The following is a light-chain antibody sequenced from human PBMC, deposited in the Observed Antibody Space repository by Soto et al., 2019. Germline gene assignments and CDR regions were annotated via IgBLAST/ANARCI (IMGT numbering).Light chain of an antibody. J-gene: IGKJ5*01. Sequence: DIQMTQCPSSLSASVGDGATITCQASQDISNYLNWYQQKPGKAPKLLIYDASNLETGVPSRFSGSGSGTDFTFTISSLQPEDIATYYCQQYDNLPITFGQGTRLEIK. CDR1: QDISNY. CDR3: QQYDNLPIT. V-gene: IGKV1-33*01. CDR2: DAS.